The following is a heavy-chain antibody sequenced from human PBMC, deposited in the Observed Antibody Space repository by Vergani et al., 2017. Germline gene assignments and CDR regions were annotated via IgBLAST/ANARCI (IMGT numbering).Heavy chain of an antibody. CDR1: GGTFSSYA. J-gene: IGHJ4*02. V-gene: IGHV1-8*02. Sequence: QVQLVQSGAEVKKPGASVKVSCKASGGTFSSYAISWVRQAPGQGLEWMGRIIPNSGNTGYAQKFQGRVTMTRNTSISTAYMELSSLRSEDTAVYYCARGFVFWSVPGYWGAGEFDYWGQGTLVTVSS. CDR2: IIPNSGNT. CDR3: ARGFVFWSVPGYWGAGEFDY. D-gene: IGHD7-27*01.